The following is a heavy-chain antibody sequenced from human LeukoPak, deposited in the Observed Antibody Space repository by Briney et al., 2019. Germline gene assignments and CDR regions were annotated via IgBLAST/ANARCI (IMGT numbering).Heavy chain of an antibody. Sequence: ASETLSLTCTVSGGSIYISNYFWAWIRQPPGKGLEWIGTISYSASTYYNPSLKSRVTISADTSKTQFSLKLSSVTAADTAVYYCARAGVGAAGNGDYFDYWGQGTLVTVSS. J-gene: IGHJ4*02. V-gene: IGHV4-39*07. CDR3: ARAGVGAAGNGDYFDY. D-gene: IGHD6-25*01. CDR2: ISYSAST. CDR1: GGSIYISNYF.